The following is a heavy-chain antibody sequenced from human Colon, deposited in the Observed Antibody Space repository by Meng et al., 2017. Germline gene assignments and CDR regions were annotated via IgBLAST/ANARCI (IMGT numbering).Heavy chain of an antibody. Sequence: QVQVQQWGAGLLKPSETRSLTCAVYGGSFSDYYWSWVRQPPGKGLEWIEKIHPTGSTSCNPSLKSRVTISVDTSKNQFSLKVSSVTAADTAMYYCARGMDKAKTGYWGQGTLVTVSS. CDR2: IHPTGST. J-gene: IGHJ4*02. CDR1: GGSFSDYY. D-gene: IGHD5-18*01. CDR3: ARGMDKAKTGY. V-gene: IGHV4-34*02.